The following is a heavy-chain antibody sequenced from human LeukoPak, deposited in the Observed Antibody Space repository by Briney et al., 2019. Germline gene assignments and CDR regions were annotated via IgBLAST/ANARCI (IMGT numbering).Heavy chain of an antibody. J-gene: IGHJ6*02. Sequence: SETLSLTCTVSGGSISRSGYYGGWIRQPPGKGLEWIGSIYYSGNTYYNPSLKSRVTISVDTSKNQFSLKLTSVTAADTAVYYCLIRQDTSSWNYYGLDVWGQGTTVTVSS. CDR1: GGSISRSGYY. CDR2: IYYSGNT. V-gene: IGHV4-39*01. D-gene: IGHD6-13*01. CDR3: LIRQDTSSWNYYGLDV.